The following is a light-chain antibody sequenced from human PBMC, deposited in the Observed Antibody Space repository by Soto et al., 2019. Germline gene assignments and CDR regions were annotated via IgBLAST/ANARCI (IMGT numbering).Light chain of an antibody. Sequence: DIVMTQSPLSLSVTPGQPASISCKSSQSLLHSDGKTYLYWYLQKPGQPPQLLISAVSNRFSGXPXRXXGRGSGTDFTLKISRVEADDVGIYYCMQSTQLPSITFGQGTRLEIK. J-gene: IGKJ5*01. CDR1: QSLLHSDGKTY. V-gene: IGKV2D-29*01. CDR3: MQSTQLPSIT. CDR2: AVS.